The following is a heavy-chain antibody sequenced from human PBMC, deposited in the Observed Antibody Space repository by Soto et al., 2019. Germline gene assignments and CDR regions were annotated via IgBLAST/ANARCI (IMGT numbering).Heavy chain of an antibody. V-gene: IGHV3-30*18. CDR1: GFSFSNYG. J-gene: IGHJ3*02. CDR3: AKSTQWLIPTDAFDI. CDR2: ISYDASDK. D-gene: IGHD6-19*01. Sequence: SLRLSCTASGFSFSNYGMHWVRQAPGKGLEWVAVISYDASDKYYADSVKGRFTISRDNSKDTLYLQMNSLRAEDTAVYYCAKSTQWLIPTDAFDIWGQGTMVTVSS.